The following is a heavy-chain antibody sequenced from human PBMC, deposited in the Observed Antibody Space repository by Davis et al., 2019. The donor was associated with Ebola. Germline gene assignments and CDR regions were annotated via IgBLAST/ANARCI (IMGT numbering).Heavy chain of an antibody. J-gene: IGHJ6*04. CDR1: GYTFTSYG. Sequence: GESLKISCKGSGYTFTSYGIGWVRQMPGKGLEWMGIIHPGDSDTRYSPSFQGLVTISVDKSISTAYLQWSSLKASDTAMYYCARFIAVGGNYGMDVWGKGTTVTVSS. CDR2: IHPGDSDT. D-gene: IGHD6-19*01. CDR3: ARFIAVGGNYGMDV. V-gene: IGHV5-51*01.